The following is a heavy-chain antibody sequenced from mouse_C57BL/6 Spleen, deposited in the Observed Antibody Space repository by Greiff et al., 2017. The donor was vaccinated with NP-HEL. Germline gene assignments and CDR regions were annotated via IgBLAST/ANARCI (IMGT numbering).Heavy chain of an antibody. Sequence: EVQLVESEGGLVQPGSSMKLSCTASGFTFSDYYMAWVRQVPEKGLEWVANINYDGSSTYYLDSLKSRFIISRDNAKNILYLQMSSLKSEDTATYYCANYDGRAFAYWGQGTLVTVSA. D-gene: IGHD2-4*01. J-gene: IGHJ3*01. CDR1: GFTFSDYY. CDR3: ANYDGRAFAY. V-gene: IGHV5-16*01. CDR2: INYDGSST.